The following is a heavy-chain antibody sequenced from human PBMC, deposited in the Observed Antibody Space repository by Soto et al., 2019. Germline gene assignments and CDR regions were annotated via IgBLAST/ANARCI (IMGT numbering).Heavy chain of an antibody. V-gene: IGHV3-21*01. Sequence: GSLRLSCAASGFTFSSYSLNWVRQAPGKGLKWISSISSSSSYIYYADSVKGRFTISRDYAKNSLYLQMNSLRADDTALYYCARDLSPPYSSGPTWGLRVLVTVSS. CDR1: GFTFSSYS. CDR3: ARDLSPPYSSGPT. D-gene: IGHD6-19*01. J-gene: IGHJ4*02. CDR2: ISSSSSYI.